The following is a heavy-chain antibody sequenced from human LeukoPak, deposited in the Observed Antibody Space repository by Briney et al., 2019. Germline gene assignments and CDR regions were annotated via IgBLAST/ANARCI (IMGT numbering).Heavy chain of an antibody. J-gene: IGHJ4*02. D-gene: IGHD3-10*01. CDR3: AKGFRTTMVRGVIITPYYFDY. CDR1: GFTFSSYA. CDR2: ISGSGGST. Sequence: GGSLRLSCAASGFTFSSYAMSWVRQAPGKGLEWVSAISGSGGSTYYADSVKGRFTISRGNSKNTLYLQMNSLRAEDTAVYYCAKGFRTTMVRGVIITPYYFDYWGQGTLVTVSS. V-gene: IGHV3-23*01.